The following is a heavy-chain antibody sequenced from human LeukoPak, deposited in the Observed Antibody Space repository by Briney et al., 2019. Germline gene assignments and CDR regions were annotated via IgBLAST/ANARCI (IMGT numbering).Heavy chain of an antibody. CDR1: GFTFRNAW. J-gene: IGHJ4*02. D-gene: IGHD3-10*01. V-gene: IGHV3-15*01. CDR2: IKSKNNSGTT. Sequence: NSGVSLRLSCAASGFTFRNAWMSWVRQAPGKGLEWVGRIKSKNNSGTTDYAAPVTGRFTISRDDSRNTLYLQMNSLKTEDTGVYYCTTGSTSDYGSGSYTTIDYWGQGTLVTVSS. CDR3: TTGSTSDYGSGSYTTIDY.